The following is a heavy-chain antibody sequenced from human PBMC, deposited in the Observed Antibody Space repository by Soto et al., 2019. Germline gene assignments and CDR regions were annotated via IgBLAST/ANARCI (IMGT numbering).Heavy chain of an antibody. CDR2: ISAYNGNT. CDR1: GYTFTSYG. V-gene: IGHV1-18*01. CDR3: ARVPHYDYVWGTFDY. J-gene: IGHJ4*02. Sequence: ASVKVSCKASGYTFTSYGISWVRQAPGQGLEWMGWISAYNGNTNYAQKLQGRVTMTTDTSTSTAYMELRSLRSDDTAVYYCARVPHYDYVWGTFDYWGQGTLVTVSS. D-gene: IGHD3-16*01.